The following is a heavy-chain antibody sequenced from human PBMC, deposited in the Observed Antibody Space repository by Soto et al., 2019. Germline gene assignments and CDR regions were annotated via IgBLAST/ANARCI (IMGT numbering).Heavy chain of an antibody. CDR3: ARDQAAAGTFFAY. V-gene: IGHV4-31*03. CDR2: IYYSGTT. D-gene: IGHD6-13*01. CDR1: GGSISSYGYY. Sequence: PSETLSLTCTVSGGSISSYGYYWTWIRQHPGKGLEWIGYIYYSGTTYFNPSLKSRLTMSVDTSKNQFSLKLSSVTAADTAVYYGARDQAAAGTFFAYWGHGSLDTVSS. J-gene: IGHJ4*01.